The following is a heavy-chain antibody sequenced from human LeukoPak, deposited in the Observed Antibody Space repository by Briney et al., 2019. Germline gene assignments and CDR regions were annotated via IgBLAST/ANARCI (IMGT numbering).Heavy chain of an antibody. CDR3: ASDRINMMVLVHDSGLDL. CDR1: GFTLTDYG. V-gene: IGHV3-30*01. D-gene: IGHD3-22*01. J-gene: IGHJ5*02. CDR2: LSYDGSGR. Sequence: PGRSLRLSCAASGFTLTDYGIHWVRQAPGKGLEWVAVLSYDGSGRYYADSVNGRFTISSDISSDTVSLQMNSLRVEDTAVYFCASDRINMMVLVHDSGLDLWGQGTLVTVSS.